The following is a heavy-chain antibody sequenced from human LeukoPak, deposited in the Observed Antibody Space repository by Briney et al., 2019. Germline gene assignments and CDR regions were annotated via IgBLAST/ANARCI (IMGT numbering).Heavy chain of an antibody. V-gene: IGHV1-69*13. D-gene: IGHD2-2*01. CDR2: IIPIFGTA. CDR1: GGTFSSYA. Sequence: PVKVSCKASGGTFSSYAIGWVRQAPGQGLEWMGGIIPIFGTANYAQKFQGRVTITADESTSTAYMELSSLRSEDTAAYYCARGVVPAAMEDNWFDPWGQGTLVTVSS. CDR3: ARGVVPAAMEDNWFDP. J-gene: IGHJ5*02.